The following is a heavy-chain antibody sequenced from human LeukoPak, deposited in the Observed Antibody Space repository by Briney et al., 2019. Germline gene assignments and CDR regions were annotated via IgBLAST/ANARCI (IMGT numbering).Heavy chain of an antibody. D-gene: IGHD2-21*02. CDR2: ISPGDSDA. V-gene: IGHV5-51*01. J-gene: IGHJ4*02. CDR1: GYRFTSYW. CDR3: ARHLYCGGDCQSHFDY. Sequence: HGESLKISCKGSGYRFTSYWIGWVRQMPGKGLEWMGIISPGDSDARDSPSFQGQVTISADRSISTAYLQWSSLKASDTAMYYCARHLYCGGDCQSHFDYWGQGTLVTVSS.